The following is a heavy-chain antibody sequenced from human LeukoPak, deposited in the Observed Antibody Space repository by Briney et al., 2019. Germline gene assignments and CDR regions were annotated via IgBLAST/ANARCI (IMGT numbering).Heavy chain of an antibody. CDR2: ISSSSSYI. Sequence: GVSLRLSCAASGFTFSSYSMNWVRQAPGKGLEWVSSISSSSSYIYYADSVKGRFTISRDNAKNSLYLQMNSLRAEDTAVYYCARDRFWFGELENYFDYWGQGTLVTVSS. CDR3: ARDRFWFGELENYFDY. D-gene: IGHD3-10*01. J-gene: IGHJ4*02. V-gene: IGHV3-21*01. CDR1: GFTFSSYS.